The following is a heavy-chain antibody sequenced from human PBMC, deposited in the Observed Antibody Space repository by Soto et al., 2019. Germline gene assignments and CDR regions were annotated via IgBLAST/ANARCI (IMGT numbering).Heavy chain of an antibody. J-gene: IGHJ4*01. V-gene: IGHV1-46*01. CDR2: VNPSGGHT. D-gene: IGHD2-21*02. CDR3: ARGGHDVVVTAALDY. CDR1: GYPFTRSG. Sequence: GASVKVSCKASGYPFTRSGISWVRQAPGQGLEWMGTVNPSGGHTTYAQHFLGRVTMTRDTSTSTLYMELTSLTSDDTAVYYCARGGHDVVVTAALDYWG.